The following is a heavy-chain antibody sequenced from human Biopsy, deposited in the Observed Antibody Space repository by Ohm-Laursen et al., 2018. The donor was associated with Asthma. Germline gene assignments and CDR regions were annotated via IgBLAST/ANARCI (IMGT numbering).Heavy chain of an antibody. Sequence: SLRLSCAASGFTFDNYTTHWVRQAPGKGLEWVTIISYDGRNTYYADSVEGRFTISRDNSKSTLFLQMSSLRPEDTAVYYCARGGLHYYEYYGMDVWGQGTTVTVSS. CDR1: GFTFDNYT. D-gene: IGHD2-21*02. CDR2: ISYDGRNT. CDR3: ARGGLHYYEYYGMDV. V-gene: IGHV3-30*04. J-gene: IGHJ6*02.